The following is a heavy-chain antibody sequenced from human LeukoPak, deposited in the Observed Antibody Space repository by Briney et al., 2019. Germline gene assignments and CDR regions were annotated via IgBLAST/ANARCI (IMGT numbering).Heavy chain of an antibody. J-gene: IGHJ4*02. CDR2: ISWDGGST. CDR3: ARSITIFGEHPDY. CDR1: GFTFDDYA. D-gene: IGHD3-3*01. Sequence: GGSLRLSCAASGFTFDDYAMHWVRHAPGKGLEWVSLISWDGGSTYYADSVKGRFTISRDNSKNSLYLQMNSLRAEDTALYYCARSITIFGEHPDYWGQGTLVTVSS. V-gene: IGHV3-43D*03.